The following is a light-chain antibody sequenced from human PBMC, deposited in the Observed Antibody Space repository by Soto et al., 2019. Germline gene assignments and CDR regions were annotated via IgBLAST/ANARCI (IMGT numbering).Light chain of an antibody. CDR2: AAS. Sequence: DIPMTQSPSSLSASVGDRVTITCRASQSINSYLNWYQQKPGKAPNLLIYAASSLQSGVPSRFSGSGSGTEFTLTISSLQPEDFGTYYCQQSYTTPRTFGQGTKVEIK. V-gene: IGKV1-39*01. CDR3: QQSYTTPRT. CDR1: QSINSY. J-gene: IGKJ1*01.